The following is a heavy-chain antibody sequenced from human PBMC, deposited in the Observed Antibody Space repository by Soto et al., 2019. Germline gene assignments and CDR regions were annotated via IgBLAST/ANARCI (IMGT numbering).Heavy chain of an antibody. CDR1: GGTFSSYA. D-gene: IGHD3-10*01. Sequence: QVQLVQSGAEVKKPGSSVKVSCKASGGTFSSYAISWVRQAPGQGLEWMGGIIPIFGTANYALKFQGRVTITADESTSTAYVELSSLRSEDTAVYYCGRGKVRGVIVSFGSDISAFDIWGQGTMVTVSS. CDR3: GRGKVRGVIVSFGSDISAFDI. V-gene: IGHV1-69*01. CDR2: IIPIFGTA. J-gene: IGHJ3*02.